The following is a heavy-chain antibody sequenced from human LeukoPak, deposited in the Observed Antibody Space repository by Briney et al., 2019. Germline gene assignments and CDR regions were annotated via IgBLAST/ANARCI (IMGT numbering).Heavy chain of an antibody. D-gene: IGHD6-19*01. J-gene: IGHJ4*02. CDR3: ATEGDSSGHAGVFDY. V-gene: IGHV3-30*04. CDR2: ISDDRRSQ. Sequence: GGSLRLSCAASGFTFSRSVMQWVRQAPGKGVEWMAGISDDRRSQHFADSVKGPFTISRDNSNSTVFLQMNSLRSEDTAVYYCATEGDSSGHAGVFDYWGLGTLVTVSS. CDR1: GFTFSRSV.